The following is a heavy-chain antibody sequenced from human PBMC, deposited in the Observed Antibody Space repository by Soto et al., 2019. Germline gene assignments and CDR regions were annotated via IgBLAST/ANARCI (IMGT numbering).Heavy chain of an antibody. J-gene: IGHJ4*02. V-gene: IGHV4-59*01. Sequence: SETLSLTCTVSGGSISSYYWSWIRQPPGKGLEWIGYIYYSGSTNYNPSLISRVTISVDTSKNQFSLKLSSVTAADTAVYYCARAPRGNYGYPSYFAYWGQGTLVTVSS. CDR2: IYYSGST. D-gene: IGHD3-10*01. CDR3: ARAPRGNYGYPSYFAY. CDR1: GGSISSYY.